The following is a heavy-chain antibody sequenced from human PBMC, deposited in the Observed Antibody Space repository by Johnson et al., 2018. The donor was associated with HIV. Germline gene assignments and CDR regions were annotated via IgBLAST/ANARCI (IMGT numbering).Heavy chain of an antibody. J-gene: IGHJ3*01. V-gene: IGHV3-66*02. D-gene: IGHD5-18*01. CDR3: ARDGRDMVTRGSFDV. Sequence: VQLVESGGGLVQPGGSLRLSCAASGFTVSSNYMSWVRQAPGKGLEWVSVIYSGGSTYYADSVKGRFTISRDNSKNTLYLQMKSLSPEDTAGDYCARDGRDMVTRGSFDVWGQGTVVTVSS. CDR2: IYSGGST. CDR1: GFTVSSNY.